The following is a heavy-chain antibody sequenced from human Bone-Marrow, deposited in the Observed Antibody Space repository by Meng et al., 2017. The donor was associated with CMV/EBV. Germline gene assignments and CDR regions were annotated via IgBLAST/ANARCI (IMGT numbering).Heavy chain of an antibody. V-gene: IGHV1-8*01. D-gene: IGHD2-2*02. CDR1: GYTFTSYD. CDR3: ARFSQGGCSSTSCYTNGMDV. CDR2: MNPNSGNA. Sequence: ASVKVSCKASGYTFTSYDINWVRQASGQGLEWLGWMNPNSGNAGYAQKFQGRVTMTRDTSISTAYMELSSLRSEDTAVYYCARFSQGGCSSTSCYTNGMDVWGQGTTVTVSS. J-gene: IGHJ6*02.